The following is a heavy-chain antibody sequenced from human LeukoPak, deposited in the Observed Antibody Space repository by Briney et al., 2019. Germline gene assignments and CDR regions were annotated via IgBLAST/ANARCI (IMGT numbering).Heavy chain of an antibody. D-gene: IGHD2-2*01. V-gene: IGHV4-34*01. CDR3: ARSRHCSSTSCYSFDY. J-gene: IGHJ4*02. Sequence: SETLSLTCAVYHGSVSGYYWSWIRQPPGKGLEWIGEVNYGGSINYNPSLKSRVTISLDRSKNQLSLQLSSVTAADTAVYYCARSRHCSSTSCYSFDYWGQGTLVTVSS. CDR1: HGSVSGYY. CDR2: VNYGGSI.